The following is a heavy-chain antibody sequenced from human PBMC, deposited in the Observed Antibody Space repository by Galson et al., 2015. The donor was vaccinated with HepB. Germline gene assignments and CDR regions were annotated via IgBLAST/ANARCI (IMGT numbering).Heavy chain of an antibody. CDR3: AKAERGFVEQGAFAI. CDR1: GFTFDDYA. Sequence: SLRLSCAASGFTFDDYAMHWVRQAPGKGLEWVSGISWNSGSIGFADSVKGRFTISRDNAKSSLFLQMNSLKPVDTALYYCAKAERGFVEQGAFAIWGQGTTVIVSS. CDR2: ISWNSGSI. J-gene: IGHJ3*02. D-gene: IGHD3-10*01. V-gene: IGHV3-9*01.